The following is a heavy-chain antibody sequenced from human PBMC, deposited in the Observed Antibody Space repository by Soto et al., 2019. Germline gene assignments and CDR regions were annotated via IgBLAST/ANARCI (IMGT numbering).Heavy chain of an antibody. V-gene: IGHV1-18*01. CDR1: GYTFTSYV. CDR3: AKDFIAAAGTNWFDP. D-gene: IGHD6-13*01. CDR2: ISGYNGKT. J-gene: IGHJ5*02. Sequence: GVPVKVSCKASGYTFTSYVISCLRQAPGQGLEWRRWISGYNGKTNYAQKVQDRVTMTRDTSISTAYMELSRLRSYDTAVYYCAKDFIAAAGTNWFDPWGQGTLVTVSS.